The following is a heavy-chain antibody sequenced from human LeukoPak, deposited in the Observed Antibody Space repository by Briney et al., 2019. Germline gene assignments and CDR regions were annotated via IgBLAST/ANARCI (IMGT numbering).Heavy chain of an antibody. CDR2: ISSSSSYI. CDR1: GFTFSSYS. J-gene: IGHJ3*02. Sequence: GGSLRLSCAASGFTFSSYSMNWVRQAPGKGLEWVSSISSSSSYIYYADSVKGRFTISRDNAKNSLYLQMNSLRAEDTAVYYCARDGDTVTPAFTFDIWGQGTMVTVSS. V-gene: IGHV3-21*01. D-gene: IGHD4-17*01. CDR3: ARDGDTVTPAFTFDI.